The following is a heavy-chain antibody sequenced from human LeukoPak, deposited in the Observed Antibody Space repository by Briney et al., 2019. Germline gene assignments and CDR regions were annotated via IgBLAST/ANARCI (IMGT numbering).Heavy chain of an antibody. J-gene: IGHJ2*01. Sequence: GGSLRLSCAASGFIFDDYDMNWVRQAPGKGLEWVSHINWNGNTIGYGDSVKGRFTISRENAKNSLYLQMNSLRAGDTAVYYCARAAYSSTWYSRYFDLWGRGTLVTVSS. CDR3: ARAAYSSTWYSRYFDL. CDR2: INWNGNTI. D-gene: IGHD6-13*01. CDR1: GFIFDDYD. V-gene: IGHV3-20*04.